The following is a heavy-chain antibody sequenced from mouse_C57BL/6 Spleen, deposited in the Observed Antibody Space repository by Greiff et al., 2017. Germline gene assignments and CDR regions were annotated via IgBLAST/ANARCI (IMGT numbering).Heavy chain of an antibody. D-gene: IGHD2-14*01. J-gene: IGHJ1*03. Sequence: EVQLQQSGPELVKPGASVKISCKASGYTFTDYNMDWVKQSHGKSLEWIGDINPNNGGTIYNQKFKGKATLTVDKSSSTAYMELRSLTSEDTAVYYCAREGTSYWYFDVWGTGTTVTVSS. CDR3: AREGTSYWYFDV. V-gene: IGHV1-18*01. CDR2: INPNNGGT. CDR1: GYTFTDYN.